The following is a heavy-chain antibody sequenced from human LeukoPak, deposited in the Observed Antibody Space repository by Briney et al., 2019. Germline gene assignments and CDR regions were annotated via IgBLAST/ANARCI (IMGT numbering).Heavy chain of an antibody. Sequence: PGGSLRLSCEVSGFTFGDYWMHWVRQPPGKGLVWVSRINGDERSRAYADSVKGRFTISRDNSKNTLYLQMNSLRAEDTAVYYCARQRYSSDWFDPWGQGTLVTVSS. J-gene: IGHJ5*02. CDR1: GFTFGDYW. CDR2: INGDERSR. V-gene: IGHV3-74*01. CDR3: ARQRYSSDWFDP. D-gene: IGHD6-19*01.